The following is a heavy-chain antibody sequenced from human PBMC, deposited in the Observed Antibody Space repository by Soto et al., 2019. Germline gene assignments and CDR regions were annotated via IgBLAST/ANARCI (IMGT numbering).Heavy chain of an antibody. V-gene: IGHV1-2*04. CDR3: ARDRIAVAGYYFDY. Sequence: QVPLVQSGAEVKKPGASVKVSCKASGYTFTGYYMHWVRQAPGQGFEWMGWINPNSGGTNYAQKFQGWVTMTRDTSISTAYMELSRLRSDDTAVYYCARDRIAVAGYYFDYWGQGTLVTVSS. J-gene: IGHJ4*02. CDR1: GYTFTGYY. CDR2: INPNSGGT. D-gene: IGHD6-19*01.